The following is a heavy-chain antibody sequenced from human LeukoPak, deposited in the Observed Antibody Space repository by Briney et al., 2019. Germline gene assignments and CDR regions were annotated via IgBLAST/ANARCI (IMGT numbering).Heavy chain of an antibody. J-gene: IGHJ4*02. CDR3: AREVRAATGTSLDY. Sequence: GASVKVSCKASGYTFTSYDINWVRQATGQGLEWMGWMNPNNGDTNYAQKFQGRVTMTRDTSISTAYMELSRLRSDDTAVYYCAREVRAATGTSLDYWGQGTLVTVSS. D-gene: IGHD6-13*01. CDR2: MNPNNGDT. CDR1: GYTFTSYD. V-gene: IGHV1-2*02.